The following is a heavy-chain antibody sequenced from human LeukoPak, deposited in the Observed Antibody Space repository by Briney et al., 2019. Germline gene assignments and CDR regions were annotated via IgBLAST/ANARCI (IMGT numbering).Heavy chain of an antibody. V-gene: IGHV3-23*01. J-gene: IGHJ3*02. CDR1: GFTFSSYA. Sequence: PGGSLRLSCAASGFTFSSYAMSWVRQAPGKGLEWVSAISGSGGSTYYADSVKGRFTISRDNSKNTLYLQMNSLRAEDTAVYYCAREEELLWFGHSTTNDAFDIWGQGTMVTVSS. CDR2: ISGSGGST. D-gene: IGHD3-10*01. CDR3: AREEELLWFGHSTTNDAFDI.